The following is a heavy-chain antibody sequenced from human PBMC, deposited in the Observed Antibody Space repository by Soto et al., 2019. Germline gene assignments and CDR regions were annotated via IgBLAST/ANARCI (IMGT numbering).Heavy chain of an antibody. J-gene: IGHJ6*02. CDR3: ARELGDCTNGVCYYYGMDV. V-gene: IGHV3-21*01. Sequence: GGSLRLSCAASGFTFSSYSMNWVRQGPGKGLEWVSSISSSSSYIYYADSVKGRFTISRDNAKNSLYLQMNSLRAEDTAVYYCARELGDCTNGVCYYYGMDVWGQGTTVTVSS. CDR1: GFTFSSYS. CDR2: ISSSSSYI. D-gene: IGHD2-8*01.